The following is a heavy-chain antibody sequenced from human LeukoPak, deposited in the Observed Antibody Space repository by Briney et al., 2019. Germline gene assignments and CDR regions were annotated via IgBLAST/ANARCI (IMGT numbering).Heavy chain of an antibody. D-gene: IGHD6-6*01. V-gene: IGHV4-61*02. CDR2: IYTSGST. CDR3: ARAGYSSSSTDYFDY. CDR1: GDSISSSTYY. Sequence: PSETLSLTCIVSGDSISSSTYYWGWIRQPAGKGLEWIGRIYTSGSTNYNPSLKSRVTISVDTSKNQFSLKLSSVTAADTAVYYCARAGYSSSSTDYFDYWGQGTLVTVSS. J-gene: IGHJ4*02.